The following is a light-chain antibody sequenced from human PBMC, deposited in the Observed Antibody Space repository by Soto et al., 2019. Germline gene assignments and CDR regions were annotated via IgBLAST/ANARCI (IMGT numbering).Light chain of an antibody. CDR2: AAS. Sequence: AIQMTQSPSSLSASVGDRVAISCRASQDIRNTLAWYQQKPGEAPKLLIFAASNLQSGVPSRFSGSGSVTDFTLAITGLQPEDFATYYCQQYNNWPRTFGQGTKVEIK. J-gene: IGKJ1*01. V-gene: IGKV1-6*01. CDR3: QQYNNWPRT. CDR1: QDIRNT.